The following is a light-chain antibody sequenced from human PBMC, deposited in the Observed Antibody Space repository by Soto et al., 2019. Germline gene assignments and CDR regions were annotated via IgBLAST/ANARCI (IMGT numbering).Light chain of an antibody. CDR2: DVT. CDR3: SSYAGSHNYV. V-gene: IGLV2-14*01. CDR1: SSDVGGYSY. J-gene: IGLJ1*01. Sequence: QSALTQPASVSGSPGQSITISCTGTSSDVGGYSYVSWFQQHPGKVPKLMIYDVTNRPSGVSNRFSASKSGNTASLTISGPQAEDEADYYCSSYAGSHNYVFGSGTKLTVL.